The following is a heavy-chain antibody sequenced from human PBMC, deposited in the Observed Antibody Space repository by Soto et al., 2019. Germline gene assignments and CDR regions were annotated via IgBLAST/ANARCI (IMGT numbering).Heavy chain of an antibody. D-gene: IGHD2-8*01. V-gene: IGHV4-59*01. CDR3: ARVAPRSCTNCVFCLYRYNWFDP. Sequence: SETLSLTCSVSGGFISDYYWRWIRQPPGNGLEWIGYTYHGWNTNYNPSLKSRVTISVDPPKNQFSLKLISVTAADTGVYYCARVAPRSCTNCVFCLYRYNWFDPWGQGTMVTVSS. CDR2: TYHGWNT. CDR1: GGFISDYY. J-gene: IGHJ5*02.